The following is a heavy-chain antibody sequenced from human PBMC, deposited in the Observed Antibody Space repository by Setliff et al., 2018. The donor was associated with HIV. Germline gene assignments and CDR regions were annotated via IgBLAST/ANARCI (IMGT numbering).Heavy chain of an antibody. CDR2: FIPILGIA. J-gene: IGHJ4*02. CDR3: ATLRINRDGSPGKAFDY. V-gene: IGHV1-69*10. CDR1: GDTFSNYA. Sequence: SVKVSCKASGDTFSNYAINWVRQAPGQGLEWMGGFIPILGIANSVHKFQGRLTITADKFTSTAYMELSSLRSGDTAVYYCATLRINRDGSPGKAFDYWGQGTLVTVSS. D-gene: IGHD5-12*01.